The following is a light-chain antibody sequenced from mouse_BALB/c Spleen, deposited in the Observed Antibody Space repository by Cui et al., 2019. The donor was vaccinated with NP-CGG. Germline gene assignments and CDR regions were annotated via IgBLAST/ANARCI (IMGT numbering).Light chain of an antibody. V-gene: IGLV1*01. J-gene: IGLJ1*01. CDR2: GTN. Sequence: QAVVTQESALTTSPGETVTLTYRSSTGAVTSSNYANWFQEKPDHLFTGLIGGTNNRPPGVPGRFSGSLIGDKAALTITGAQTEDEAIYFCALWYSNHWVFGGGTKLTVL. CDR3: ALWYSNHWV. CDR1: TGAVTSSNY.